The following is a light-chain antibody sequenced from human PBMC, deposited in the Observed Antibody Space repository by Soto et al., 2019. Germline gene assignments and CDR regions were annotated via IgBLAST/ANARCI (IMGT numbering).Light chain of an antibody. CDR1: KSDIGVYDF. Sequence: QSALTQPPSASGSPGQSVTISCTGTKSDIGVYDFVSWYQHHPGKAPRLIIYEVVQRPSGVPDRFSGSKSGNTASLTVSGLQAADEVDYFCKSYAGSNTYVFGSGTKVTV. CDR3: KSYAGSNTYV. J-gene: IGLJ1*01. V-gene: IGLV2-8*01. CDR2: EVV.